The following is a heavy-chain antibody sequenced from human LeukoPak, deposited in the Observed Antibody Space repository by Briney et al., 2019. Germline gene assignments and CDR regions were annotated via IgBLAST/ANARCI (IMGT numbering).Heavy chain of an antibody. CDR3: ARVTYGDVDY. CDR1: GYIFAGHE. J-gene: IGHJ4*02. V-gene: IGHV1-8*01. CDR2: MNPNSGNT. Sequence: WASVTVSCTASGYIFAGHEINWVRQSTGQGLEWMGWMNPNSGNTGYAQKFQGRVTMTRNTSISTAYMELSSLRSDDTAVYYCARVTYGDVDYWGKGTLVIVTS. D-gene: IGHD2-21*01.